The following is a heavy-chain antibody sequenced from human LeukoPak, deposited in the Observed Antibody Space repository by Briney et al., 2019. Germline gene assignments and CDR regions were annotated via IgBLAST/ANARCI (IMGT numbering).Heavy chain of an antibody. Sequence: SETLSLTCTVSGGSISSYYWSWIRQPPGKGLEWIGYIYYSGSTNYNPSLKSRVTISVDTSKNQFSLKLSSVTAADTAVYYCARGGYDFWSGYSNWFAPWGQGTLVTVSS. CDR2: IYYSGST. J-gene: IGHJ5*02. CDR1: GGSISSYY. V-gene: IGHV4-59*01. CDR3: ARGGYDFWSGYSNWFAP. D-gene: IGHD3-3*01.